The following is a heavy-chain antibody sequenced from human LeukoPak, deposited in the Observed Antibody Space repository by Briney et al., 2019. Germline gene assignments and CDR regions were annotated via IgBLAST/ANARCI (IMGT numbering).Heavy chain of an antibody. D-gene: IGHD6-13*01. Sequence: PSETLSLTCTVSRGSISSGGYYWSWIRQHPGKGLEWIGYIYYSGSTYYNPSLKSRVTISVDTSKNQFSLKLSSVTAADTAVYYCARGNAAAGSNFDYWGQGTLVTVSS. CDR2: IYYSGST. J-gene: IGHJ4*02. V-gene: IGHV4-31*03. CDR3: ARGNAAAGSNFDY. CDR1: RGSISSGGYY.